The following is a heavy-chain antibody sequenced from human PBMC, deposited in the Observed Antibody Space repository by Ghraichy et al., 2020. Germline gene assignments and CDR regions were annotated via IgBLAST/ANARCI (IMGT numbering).Heavy chain of an antibody. Sequence: SVKVSCKASGGTFSSYAISWVRQAPGQGLEWMGGIIPIFGTANYAQKFQGRVTITADESTSTAYMELSSLRSEDTAVYYCARDWGKIVVVSAVNLYYYYGMDVWGQGTTVTVSS. J-gene: IGHJ6*02. CDR2: IIPIFGTA. CDR3: ARDWGKIVVVSAVNLYYYYGMDV. CDR1: GGTFSSYA. D-gene: IGHD2-2*01. V-gene: IGHV1-69*13.